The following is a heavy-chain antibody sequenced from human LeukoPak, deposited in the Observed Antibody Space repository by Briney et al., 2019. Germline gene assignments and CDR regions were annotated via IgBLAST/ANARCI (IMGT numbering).Heavy chain of an antibody. J-gene: IGHJ4*02. D-gene: IGHD3-3*01. V-gene: IGHV4-38-2*02. Sequence: PSETLSLTCTVSGYSISSGYYWGWIRQPPGKGLEWIGSIYYSGSTYYNPSLKSRVTISVDTSKNQFSLRLTSVTAADTAVYYCASGFTIFDNWGQGAPVIVSS. CDR2: IYYSGST. CDR3: ASGFTIFDN. CDR1: GYSISSGYY.